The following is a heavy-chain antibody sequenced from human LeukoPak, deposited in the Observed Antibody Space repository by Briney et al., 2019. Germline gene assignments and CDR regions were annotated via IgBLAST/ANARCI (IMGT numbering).Heavy chain of an antibody. CDR3: ARGGGYSSSWYRFFYYFDY. V-gene: IGHV3-74*01. J-gene: IGHJ4*02. CDR2: INSDGSST. Sequence: GGSLRLSCAASGFTFSSYWMHWVRQAPGKGLVWVSRINSDGSSTSYADSVKGRFTISRDNAKNTLYLQMNSLRAEDTAVYYCARGGGYSSSWYRFFYYFDYWGQGTLVTVSS. CDR1: GFTFSSYW. D-gene: IGHD6-13*01.